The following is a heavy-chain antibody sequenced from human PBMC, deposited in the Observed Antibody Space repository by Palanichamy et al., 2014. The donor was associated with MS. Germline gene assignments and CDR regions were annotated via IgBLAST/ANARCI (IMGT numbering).Heavy chain of an antibody. CDR2: MSPNNGNT. CDR1: GYPFNTYD. CDR3: ARNPPLTGWFDP. Sequence: QVQLVQSGTEAKKPGASVRVSCKASGYPFNTYDFNWVRQATGQGLEWMGWMSPNNGNTGYAQKFQGRITLTRDTSTNTAYMELSSLTSEDTAVYFCARNPPLTGWFDPWGRGTLVTVSS. J-gene: IGHJ5*02. V-gene: IGHV1-8*01.